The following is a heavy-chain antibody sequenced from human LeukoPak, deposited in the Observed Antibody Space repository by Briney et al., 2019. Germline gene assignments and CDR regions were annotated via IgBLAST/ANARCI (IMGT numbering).Heavy chain of an antibody. V-gene: IGHV3-33*06. CDR2: IWYDGSNK. CDR1: GFTFSNYG. Sequence: RSGGSLRLSCAASGFTFSNYGMHWVRQAPGKGLEWVAVIWYDGSNKYYADSVKGRSTISRDNSKNTQYLQMNSLRAEDTAVYYCAKTRSSSGWTGTFDYWGQGTPVTVSS. D-gene: IGHD6-19*01. CDR3: AKTRSSSGWTGTFDY. J-gene: IGHJ4*02.